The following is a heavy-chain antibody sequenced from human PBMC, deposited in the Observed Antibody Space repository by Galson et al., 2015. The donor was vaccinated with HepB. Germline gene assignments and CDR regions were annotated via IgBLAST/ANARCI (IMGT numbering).Heavy chain of an antibody. CDR1: GYTFTSYA. CDR2: INAGNGNT. D-gene: IGHD6-13*01. V-gene: IGHV1-3*01. CDR3: ARGAVRYSSSWYYFDY. J-gene: IGHJ4*02. Sequence: VKVSCKASGYTFTSYAMHWVRQAPGQRLEWMGWINAGNGNTKYSQKFQGRVTITRDTSASTAYMELSSLRSEDTAVYYCARGAVRYSSSWYYFDYWGQGTLVTVSS.